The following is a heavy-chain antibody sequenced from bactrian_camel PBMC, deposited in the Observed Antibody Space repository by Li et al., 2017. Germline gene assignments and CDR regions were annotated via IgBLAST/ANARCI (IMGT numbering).Heavy chain of an antibody. CDR1: GCTYSRNC. J-gene: IGHJ4*01. Sequence: HVQLVESGGGSVQAGGSLRLSCTASGCTYSRNCMGWFRQAPGKEREAVAAINRVDTTFYAGSVKGRFTISRDNAKNTLFLQLNSLKTEDTALYYCAKGRLYSGSVSTPPGQGTQVTVS. CDR2: INRVDTT. D-gene: IGHD2*01. V-gene: IGHV3S53*01.